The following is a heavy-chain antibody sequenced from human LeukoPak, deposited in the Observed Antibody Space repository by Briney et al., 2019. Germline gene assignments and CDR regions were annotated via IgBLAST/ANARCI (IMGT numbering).Heavy chain of an antibody. CDR2: INHSGST. J-gene: IGHJ4*02. D-gene: IGHD2-21*02. Sequence: SETLSLTCTVSGGSISSSSYYWGWIRQPPGKGLEWIGEINHSGSTNYNPSLKSRVTISVDTSKNQFSLKLSSVTAADTAVHYCASLVTAVYFDYWGQGTLVTVSS. CDR1: GGSISSSSYY. CDR3: ASLVTAVYFDY. V-gene: IGHV4-39*07.